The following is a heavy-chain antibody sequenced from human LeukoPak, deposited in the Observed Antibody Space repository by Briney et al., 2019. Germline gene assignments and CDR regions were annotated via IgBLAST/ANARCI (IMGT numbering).Heavy chain of an antibody. CDR2: ITGDGATT. D-gene: IGHD3-22*01. Sequence: GGSVRLSCAASGFNVSNNYMNWVRQAPGKGLEWVSAITGDGATTYYLDSVKGRFTISRDNSESTLFLQINSLRVEDAAVYYCAKDSGPYTSGYYGHWGQGTLVTVSS. V-gene: IGHV3-23*01. CDR1: GFNVSNNY. J-gene: IGHJ4*02. CDR3: AKDSGPYTSGYYGH.